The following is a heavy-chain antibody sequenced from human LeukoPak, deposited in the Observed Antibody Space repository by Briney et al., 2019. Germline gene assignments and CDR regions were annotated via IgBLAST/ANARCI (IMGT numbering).Heavy chain of an antibody. Sequence: SETLALTCTVAGGSISSSSYYWGWIRQPPGKGLEWFGSVYYRGSTYYNPSFKSRVTISVDTSKNQFYLKLSSVTAADTAVYYCARHLKILYYGGNWFDPWGQGTLVTVSS. J-gene: IGHJ5*02. CDR2: VYYRGST. V-gene: IGHV4-39*01. D-gene: IGHD4-23*01. CDR1: GGSISSSSYY. CDR3: ARHLKILYYGGNWFDP.